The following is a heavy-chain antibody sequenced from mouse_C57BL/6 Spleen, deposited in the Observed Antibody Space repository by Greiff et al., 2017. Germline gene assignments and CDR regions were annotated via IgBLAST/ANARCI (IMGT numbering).Heavy chain of an antibody. CDR1: GYAFSSSW. CDR2: IYPGDGDT. V-gene: IGHV1-82*01. Sequence: QVQLQQSGPELVKPGASVKLSCKASGYAFSSSWMNWVKQRPGKGLEWIGRIYPGDGDTNYNGKFKGKATLTADKSSSTAYIQLSSLTSEDSAVYFCAGLTGARNAMDGWGKGTSVTVAS. CDR3: AGLTGARNAMDG. J-gene: IGHJ4*01. D-gene: IGHD4-1*01.